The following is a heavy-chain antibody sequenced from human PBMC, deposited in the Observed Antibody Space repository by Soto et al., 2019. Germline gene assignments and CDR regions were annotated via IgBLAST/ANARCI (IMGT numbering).Heavy chain of an antibody. CDR2: IYSGGST. J-gene: IGHJ3*02. CDR1: GFTVSSNY. CDR3: ARGFAQRAATKDGDAFDI. V-gene: IGHV3-66*01. Sequence: GGSLRLSCAASGFTVSSNYMSWVRQAPGKGLEWVSVIYSGGSTYYAESVKGRFTISRDNSKNTLYLQMSSLRAEDTAVYYCARGFAQRAATKDGDAFDIWSQGTMVTVS. D-gene: IGHD6-25*01.